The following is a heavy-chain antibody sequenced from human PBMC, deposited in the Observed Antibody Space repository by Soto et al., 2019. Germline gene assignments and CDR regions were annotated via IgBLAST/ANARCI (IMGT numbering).Heavy chain of an antibody. CDR3: ARDWRIVGATFIDY. V-gene: IGHV3-11*01. Sequence: GGPLRLSSAYSGFTFRDYNMSWILHAPGKGLEWVSYISSSGSTIYYADSVKGRFTISRDNAKNSLYLQMNSLRAEDTAVYYCARDWRIVGATFIDYWGQGTLVTVSS. D-gene: IGHD1-26*01. CDR2: ISSSGSTI. J-gene: IGHJ4*02. CDR1: GFTFRDYN.